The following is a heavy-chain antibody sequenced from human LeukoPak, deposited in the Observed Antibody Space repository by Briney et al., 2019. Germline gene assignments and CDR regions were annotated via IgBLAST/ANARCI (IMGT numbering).Heavy chain of an antibody. CDR3: TTDPA. V-gene: IGHV3-49*04. CDR2: IRSKAYAGTT. Sequence: HPGGSLRLSCTASGFTFGDFAMSWVRQAPGKGLEWVGFIRSKAYAGTTEYAASVKGRFTISRDDSKSIAYLQMNRLKSEDTAVYYCTTDPAWGQGTMVTVSS. J-gene: IGHJ3*01. CDR1: GFTFGDFA.